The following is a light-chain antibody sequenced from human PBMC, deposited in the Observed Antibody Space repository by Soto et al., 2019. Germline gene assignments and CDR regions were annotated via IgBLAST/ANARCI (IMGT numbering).Light chain of an antibody. Sequence: DIQMTQSPSTLSASVGDRVTITCRASQRITDSLAWYQQKPGKAPKLLIYKASSLESGVPSRFSGCGSGTEFTLTISSLQPDDFASYYCQHYISYPYTFGQGTKLEIK. CDR3: QHYISYPYT. CDR1: QRITDS. CDR2: KAS. J-gene: IGKJ2*01. V-gene: IGKV1-5*03.